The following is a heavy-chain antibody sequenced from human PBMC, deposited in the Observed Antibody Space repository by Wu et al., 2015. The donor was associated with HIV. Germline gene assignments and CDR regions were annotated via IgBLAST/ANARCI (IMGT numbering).Heavy chain of an antibody. J-gene: IGHJ5*02. CDR2: INPNSGGT. V-gene: IGHV1-2*02. Sequence: VQLVQSGAEVKKPGASVKVSCKASGYTSTGYYMHWVRQAPGQGLEWMGWINPNSGGTNYAQKFQGRVTMTRDTSISTAYMDLSRLRSDDTAVYYCARDGKLLWFGESGWFDPWGQGTLVTVSS. CDR3: ARDGKLLWFGESGWFDP. D-gene: IGHD3-10*01. CDR1: GYTSTGYY.